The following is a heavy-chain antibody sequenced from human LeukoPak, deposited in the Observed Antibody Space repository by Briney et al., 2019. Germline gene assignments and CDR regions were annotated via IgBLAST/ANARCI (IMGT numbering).Heavy chain of an antibody. CDR3: ARLVMRGPFDV. J-gene: IGHJ3*01. D-gene: IGHD6-6*01. CDR1: GGSISSSSYY. V-gene: IGHV4-39*01. CDR2: VYYSGST. Sequence: PSGTLSLTCTVSGGSISSSSYYWGWIRQPPGKGLEWIGSVYYSGSTYRNPSLKSRVTISVDTSKNRCSLNLRSVTAADTAMYYCARLVMRGPFDVWGQGTMVTVSS.